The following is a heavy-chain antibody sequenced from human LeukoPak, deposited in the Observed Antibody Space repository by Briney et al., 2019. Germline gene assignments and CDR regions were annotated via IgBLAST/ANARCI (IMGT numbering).Heavy chain of an antibody. Sequence: SQTLSLTCVISEDSVSRNNAAWNWIRQSPSRGLEWLGRTYYTSQWYNDYAVSVRSRITINPDTSKNQFSLQLNSVTPEDTAVYYCARNFYRAFDFWGQGTMVTVSS. V-gene: IGHV6-1*01. D-gene: IGHD2/OR15-2a*01. J-gene: IGHJ3*01. CDR3: ARNFYRAFDF. CDR1: EDSVSRNNAA. CDR2: TYYTSQWYN.